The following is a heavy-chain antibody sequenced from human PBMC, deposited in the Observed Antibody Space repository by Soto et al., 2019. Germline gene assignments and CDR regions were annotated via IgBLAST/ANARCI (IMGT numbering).Heavy chain of an antibody. CDR1: GGTFSSYA. Sequence: QVQLVQSGAEVKKPGSSVKVSCKASGGTFSSYAISCVRQAPGQGLEWMGGIIPIFGTANYAQKFQGRVTITADKSTRTAYMEMSSLRSEDTAVYYCARGSYYYDSSGYTAWFDPWGQGTLVTVSS. J-gene: IGHJ5*02. CDR2: IIPIFGTA. D-gene: IGHD3-22*01. CDR3: ARGSYYYDSSGYTAWFDP. V-gene: IGHV1-69*06.